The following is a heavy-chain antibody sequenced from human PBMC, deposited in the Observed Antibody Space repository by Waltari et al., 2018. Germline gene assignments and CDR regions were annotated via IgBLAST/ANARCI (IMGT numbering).Heavy chain of an antibody. CDR2: FDPEDGET. J-gene: IGHJ3*02. Sequence: QVQLVQSGAEVKKPGASVKVSCKVSGYTLTELSMHWVRQAPGKGLEWMGGFDPEDGETIYAQKFQGRVTMTEDTSTDTAYMELSSLRSEDTAVYYCATGSPTVVVAATLHDAFDIWGQGTMVTVSS. V-gene: IGHV1-24*01. D-gene: IGHD2-15*01. CDR3: ATGSPTVVVAATLHDAFDI. CDR1: GYTLTELS.